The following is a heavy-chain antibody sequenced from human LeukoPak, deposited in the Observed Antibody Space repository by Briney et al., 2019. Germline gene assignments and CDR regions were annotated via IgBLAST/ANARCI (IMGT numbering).Heavy chain of an antibody. CDR2: ISYDGSNK. CDR1: GFTFSAYP. CDR3: ARDYCSGVSCYSPGY. D-gene: IGHD2-15*01. V-gene: IGHV3-30-3*01. J-gene: IGHJ4*02. Sequence: GGSLRLSCSASGFTFSAYPMYWVRQAPGKGLEWVASISYDGSNKYCGDSVKGRFTFSRDNSKNTLYLQMNSLGTEDTALYYCARDYCSGVSCYSPGYWGQGTLVTVSS.